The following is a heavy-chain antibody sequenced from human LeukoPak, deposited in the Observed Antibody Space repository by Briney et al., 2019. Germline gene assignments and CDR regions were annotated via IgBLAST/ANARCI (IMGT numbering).Heavy chain of an antibody. Sequence: SQTLSLTCAISGDSVSSNSAAWNWIRQSPSRGLEWLGRTYYRSKWYNDYAVSVKSRITINPDTSKNQFSLQLNSVTPEDTAVYYCARTGYCSSTSCLNWFDPGAREPWSPSPQ. CDR2: TYYRSKWYN. J-gene: IGHJ5*02. D-gene: IGHD2-2*01. CDR3: ARTGYCSSTSCLNWFDP. V-gene: IGHV6-1*01. CDR1: GDSVSSNSAA.